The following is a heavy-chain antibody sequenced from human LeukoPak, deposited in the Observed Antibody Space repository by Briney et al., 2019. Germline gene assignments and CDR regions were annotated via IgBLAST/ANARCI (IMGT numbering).Heavy chain of an antibody. CDR2: ILTSGTT. Sequence: PSETLSLTCTVSNGSISSYHWSWVRQPPGKGLEWIGYILTSGTTNYNPSLKSRLIISVDTSKNQFTLKLSSVTAADTAVYYCARLRVSGSYLYYFDYWGQGTLVTVSS. CDR3: ARLRVSGSYLYYFDY. CDR1: NGSISSYH. V-gene: IGHV4-4*09. D-gene: IGHD1-26*01. J-gene: IGHJ4*02.